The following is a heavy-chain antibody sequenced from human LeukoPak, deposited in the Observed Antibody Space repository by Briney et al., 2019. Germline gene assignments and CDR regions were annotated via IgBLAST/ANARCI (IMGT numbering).Heavy chain of an antibody. CDR3: ANGGGYSSRRYFDY. CDR1: GFTVSSNY. D-gene: IGHD6-13*01. CDR2: ISGSGGST. V-gene: IGHV3-23*01. Sequence: GGSLRLSCAASGFTVSSNYMSWVRQAPGKGLEWVSDISGSGGSTYYADSVKGRFTISRDNSKNTLYLQMNSLRAEDTAVYYCANGGGYSSRRYFDYWGQGTLVTVSS. J-gene: IGHJ4*02.